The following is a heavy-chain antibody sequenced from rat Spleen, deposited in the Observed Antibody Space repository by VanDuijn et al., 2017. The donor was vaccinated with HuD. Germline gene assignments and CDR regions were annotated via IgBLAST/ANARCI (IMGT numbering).Heavy chain of an antibody. CDR3: TGPFDY. J-gene: IGHJ2*01. CDR2: ITNAAGST. CDR1: GFTFNKYW. Sequence: EVQLVESGEGLVQPGKSLKISCVASGFTFNKYWMTWIRQAPGKGLEWVASITNAAGSTYYPDSVQGRFTISRDNAKSTLYLQMNSLRSEDTATYYCTGPFDYWGQGVMVTVSS. V-gene: IGHV5-31*01.